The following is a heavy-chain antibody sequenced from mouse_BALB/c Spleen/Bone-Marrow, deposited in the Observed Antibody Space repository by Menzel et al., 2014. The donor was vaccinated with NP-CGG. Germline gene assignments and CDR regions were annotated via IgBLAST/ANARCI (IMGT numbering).Heavy chain of an antibody. D-gene: IGHD2-14*01. CDR1: GYSFTGYT. Sequence: EVQLQQSGPELVKPGASMKISCKASGYSFTGYTMNWVKQSHGKNLEWLGLINPYNGGTSYNQKFEGKATLTVDKSSGTAYMELLSLTSEDSAVYYCARRDYRYDEGVDYWGQGTSVTVSS. J-gene: IGHJ4*01. CDR3: ARRDYRYDEGVDY. V-gene: IGHV1-18*01. CDR2: INPYNGGT.